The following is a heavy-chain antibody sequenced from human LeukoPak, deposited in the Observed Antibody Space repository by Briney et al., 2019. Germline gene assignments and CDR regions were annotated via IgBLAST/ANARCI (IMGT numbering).Heavy chain of an antibody. CDR1: WFSLTSRRVC. D-gene: IGHD3-22*01. V-gene: IGHV2-70*11. Sequence: SGPALVKATQTLTLTCTFPWFSLTSRRVCVNWIRQPPGKALVWLARIDWDDDKYYSTSLKTRLTISKDTSRNQVVLTMDNMDPVDTATYYCARAYDSSGYYYIRGFDPWGQGTLVTVSS. CDR2: IDWDDDK. CDR3: ARAYDSSGYYYIRGFDP. J-gene: IGHJ5*02.